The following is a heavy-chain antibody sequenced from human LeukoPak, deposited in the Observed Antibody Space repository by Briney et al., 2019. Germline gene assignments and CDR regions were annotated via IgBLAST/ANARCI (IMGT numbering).Heavy chain of an antibody. V-gene: IGHV4-61*02. Sequence: SQTLSLTCNVSGGSISSGSYYWSWIRQPAGNGLEWIGRIYTSGSTNYNPSLKSRVTISVDTSKNQFSLKLSSVTAADTAVYYCARETSGSYHYYYYMDVWGKGTTVTISS. D-gene: IGHD1-26*01. CDR1: GGSISSGSYY. CDR3: ARETSGSYHYYYYMDV. J-gene: IGHJ6*03. CDR2: IYTSGST.